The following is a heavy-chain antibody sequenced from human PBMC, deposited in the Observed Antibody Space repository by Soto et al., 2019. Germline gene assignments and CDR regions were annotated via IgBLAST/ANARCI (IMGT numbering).Heavy chain of an antibody. CDR1: GYSFTRYW. CDR3: ARHPITGAHYFDY. Sequence: EVQLVQSGAEVKKPGESLRISCKGSGYSFTRYWISWVRQMPGKGLEWMGRVDHSESYTNYSPSFQGHATISADKSISTAYLQWSSLKASDTAMYYFARHPITGAHYFDYWGQGTLVTVSS. CDR2: VDHSESYT. D-gene: IGHD7-27*01. J-gene: IGHJ4*02. V-gene: IGHV5-10-1*03.